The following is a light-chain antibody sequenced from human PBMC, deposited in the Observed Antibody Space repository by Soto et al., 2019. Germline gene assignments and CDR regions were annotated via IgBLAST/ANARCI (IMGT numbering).Light chain of an antibody. CDR2: WAS. CDR1: QSVLYSSNNKSY. J-gene: IGKJ1*01. Sequence: DIVMTQSPDSLAVSLGERATINCKSSQSVLYSSNNKSYLAWYQQKPGLPPKLLIYWASTRESGVPDRFSGSGSGTDFTLTVSSLQAEDVAVYYCQQDFSAPWTFGQGTKVEIK. V-gene: IGKV4-1*01. CDR3: QQDFSAPWT.